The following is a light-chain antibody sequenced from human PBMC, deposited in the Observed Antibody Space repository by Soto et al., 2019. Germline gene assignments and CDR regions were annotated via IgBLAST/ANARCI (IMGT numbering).Light chain of an antibody. Sequence: EIVMTQSPGTLSVSTEEGATLSCQASQSVDRNLAWYQQKPGQAPRLLIYGASTRPTGIPDRFSGSGSGTEFSLTISSLQSEDFAVDYCQQYYSWPLTFGGGTKVEIK. CDR3: QQYYSWPLT. V-gene: IGKV3D-15*01. CDR1: QSVDRN. CDR2: GAS. J-gene: IGKJ4*01.